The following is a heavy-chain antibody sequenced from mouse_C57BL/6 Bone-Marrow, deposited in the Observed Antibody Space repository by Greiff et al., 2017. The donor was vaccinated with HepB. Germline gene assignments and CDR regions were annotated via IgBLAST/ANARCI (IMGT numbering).Heavy chain of an antibody. Sequence: QVQLQQPGAELVKPGASVKLSCKASGYTFTSYWMHWVKQRTGQGLEWIGEIYPRSGNTYYNEKFKGKATLTADKSSSTAYMELRSLTSEDSAVYFCASGGLSTWFAYWGQGTLVTVSA. J-gene: IGHJ3*01. D-gene: IGHD3-2*02. CDR1: GYTFTSYW. CDR2: IYPRSGNT. CDR3: ASGGLSTWFAY. V-gene: IGHV1-81*01.